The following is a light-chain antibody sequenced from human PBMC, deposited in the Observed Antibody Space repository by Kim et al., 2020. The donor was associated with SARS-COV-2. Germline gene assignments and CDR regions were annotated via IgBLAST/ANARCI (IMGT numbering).Light chain of an antibody. Sequence: GNQVTISCTRSRGSIASNYVKWYQQRPGSVPTILIYEDDQRSSGVPDRFSGSIDRSSNSASLSISGLKTEDEADYYCQSYDDNIQVFGGGTQLTV. CDR1: RGSIASNY. CDR2: EDD. J-gene: IGLJ3*02. CDR3: QSYDDNIQV. V-gene: IGLV6-57*03.